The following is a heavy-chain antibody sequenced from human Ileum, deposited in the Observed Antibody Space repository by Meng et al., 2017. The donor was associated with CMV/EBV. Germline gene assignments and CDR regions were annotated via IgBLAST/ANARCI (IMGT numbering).Heavy chain of an antibody. CDR3: ARGNYGFDY. CDR1: GFAFGAYY. D-gene: IGHD4-17*01. V-gene: IGHV3-11*01. J-gene: IGHJ4*02. CDR2: ITGSGDII. Sequence: PACAACGFAFGAYYMTWVRQAPGKGLEWVSYITGSGDIIYYAGSVKGRFTISRDNAKSSLYLEINSLRAEDTAVYYCARGNYGFDYWGQGTLVTVSS.